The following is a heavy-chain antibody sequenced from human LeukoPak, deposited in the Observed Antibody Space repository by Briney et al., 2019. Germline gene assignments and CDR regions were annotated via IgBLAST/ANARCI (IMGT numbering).Heavy chain of an antibody. CDR1: GFTFTSYA. D-gene: IGHD1-26*01. V-gene: IGHV3-23*01. CDR3: AKTLVPSGIYHEDFFDY. J-gene: IGHJ4*02. Sequence: GGSLRLSCAISGFTFTSYAMTWVRQAPGKGLGWVTSISGSGVSTYYADSVRGRFTISRDISRNTLYLQMNSLRAEDTALYYCAKTLVPSGIYHEDFFDYWGQGTLVTVSS. CDR2: ISGSGVST.